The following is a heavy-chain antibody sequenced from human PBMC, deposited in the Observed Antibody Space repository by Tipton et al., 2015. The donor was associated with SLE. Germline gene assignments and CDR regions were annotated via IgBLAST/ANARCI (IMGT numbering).Heavy chain of an antibody. CDR1: GGSISSHF. Sequence: TLSLTCIVSGGSISSHFWSWFRQPPGKGLEWIGYIYYSGNTYYNPSLKSRVTISVDTSKNQFFLRLSSVTAADTAVYYCARDPWYYDSSGYQGFDYWGQGTLVTVSS. CDR2: IYYSGNT. J-gene: IGHJ4*02. CDR3: ARDPWYYDSSGYQGFDY. V-gene: IGHV4-59*04. D-gene: IGHD3-22*01.